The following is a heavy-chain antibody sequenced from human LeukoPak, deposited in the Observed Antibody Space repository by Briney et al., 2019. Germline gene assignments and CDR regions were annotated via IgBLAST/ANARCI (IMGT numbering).Heavy chain of an antibody. D-gene: IGHD2-21*02. CDR1: GFSVSNYY. CDR2: MYTGGGR. Sequence: QAGGSLRLSCAASGFSVSNYYMGWVRQPPGKGLEWVSVMYTGGGRYYGDSVKGRFTISRDNSKNTVFLQMNSLRVEDTALYYCTRGQSYCGADCYSDWGQGTLVTVSS. CDR3: TRGQSYCGADCYSD. J-gene: IGHJ4*02. V-gene: IGHV3-66*01.